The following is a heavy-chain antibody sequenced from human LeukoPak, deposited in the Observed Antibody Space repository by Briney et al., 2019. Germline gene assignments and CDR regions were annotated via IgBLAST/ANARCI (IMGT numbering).Heavy chain of an antibody. CDR3: ARGWSYDSSGWLAFDI. V-gene: IGHV1-69*05. D-gene: IGHD3-22*01. CDR2: IISLYGTA. CDR1: GGTFSNYA. Sequence: ASVKVSCKASGGTFSNYAISWVRQAPGQGLEWMGGIISLYGTAKYTQKLQDRVSITTDESTSTAYMELSSLRSEDTAVYYCARGWSYDSSGWLAFDIWGQGTMVTVSS. J-gene: IGHJ3*02.